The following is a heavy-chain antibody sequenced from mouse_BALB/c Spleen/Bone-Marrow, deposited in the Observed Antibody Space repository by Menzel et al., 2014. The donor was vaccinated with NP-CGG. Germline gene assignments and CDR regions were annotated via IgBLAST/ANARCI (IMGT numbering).Heavy chain of an antibody. CDR2: TNPSNGRS. CDR1: GYTFTSNW. CDR3: ARSTGTAPYFYAMDY. Sequence: QVQLQQSGAELVKPGASVKLSCKAAGYTFTSNWMHWVKQRPGQGLEWIGETNPSNGRSNYNEKFKSKATLTVDKSSSTAYMQLSILTSEDSAVDYCARSTGTAPYFYAMDYGGQGTSVTVSS. J-gene: IGHJ4*01. D-gene: IGHD4-1*02. V-gene: IGHV1S81*02.